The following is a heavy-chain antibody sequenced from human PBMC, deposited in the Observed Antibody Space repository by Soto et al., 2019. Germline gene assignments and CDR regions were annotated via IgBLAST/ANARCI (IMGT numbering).Heavy chain of an antibody. CDR3: ARGATAAPQDY. V-gene: IGHV4-59*01. D-gene: IGHD1-26*01. CDR1: GGSISSYY. CDR2: IYYSGIT. Sequence: QVQLQESGPGLVKPSETLSLTCTVSGGSISSYYWSWIRQPPGKGLEWIGYIYYSGITNYIPSHKSRVTISVDTAKNQFSLKLSSVTAADTAVYYCARGATAAPQDYWGQGTLVTVSS. J-gene: IGHJ4*02.